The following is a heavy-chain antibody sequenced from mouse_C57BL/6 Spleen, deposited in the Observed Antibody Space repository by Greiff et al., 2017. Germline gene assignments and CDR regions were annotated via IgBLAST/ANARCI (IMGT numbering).Heavy chain of an antibody. D-gene: IGHD4-1*01. V-gene: IGHV1-22*01. CDR1: GYTFTDYN. J-gene: IGHJ1*03. Sequence: EVQLQQSGPELVKPGASVKMSCKASGYTFTDYNMHWVKQSHGKSLEWIGYINPNNGGTSYNQKFKGKATLTVNKSSSTAHMELRSLTSEDSAVYYCARGVLGWYFDVWGTGTTVTVSS. CDR2: INPNNGGT. CDR3: ARGVLGWYFDV.